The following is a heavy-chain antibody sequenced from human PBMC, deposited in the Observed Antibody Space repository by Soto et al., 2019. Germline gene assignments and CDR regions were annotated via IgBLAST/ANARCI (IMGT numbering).Heavy chain of an antibody. CDR3: ARDMSGSIVVVTTMDY. V-gene: IGHV3-21*01. CDR1: GFTFSSYS. J-gene: IGHJ4*02. D-gene: IGHD2-21*02. CDR2: ISSSSTYI. Sequence: EVQLVESGGGLVKPGGSVRLSCAASGFTFSSYSMNWVRQAPGKGLEWVSSISSSSTYIYYADSVKGRFTISRDNAKNSLYLQMNSLRAEDTAVYYCARDMSGSIVVVTTMDYWGQGTLVTVSS.